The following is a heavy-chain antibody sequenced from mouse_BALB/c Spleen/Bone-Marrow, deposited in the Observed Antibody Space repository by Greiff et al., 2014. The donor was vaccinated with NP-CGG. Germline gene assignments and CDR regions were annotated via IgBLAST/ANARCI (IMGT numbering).Heavy chain of an antibody. CDR3: AREGGVRRRGYFDY. Sequence: EVQVVESGGGLVQPGGSRKLSCAASGFTFSNFGMHWVRQSPEKGLEWVAYISGGSSAINYADTVKGRFTISRDNHKNTLFLQMTSRRSEDTAMYYCAREGGVRRRGYFDYWGQGTALTVSS. V-gene: IGHV5-17*02. D-gene: IGHD1-2*01. CDR2: ISGGSSAI. CDR1: GFTFSNFG. J-gene: IGHJ2*01.